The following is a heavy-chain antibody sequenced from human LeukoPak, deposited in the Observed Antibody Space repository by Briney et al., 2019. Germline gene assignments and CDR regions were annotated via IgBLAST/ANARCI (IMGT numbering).Heavy chain of an antibody. J-gene: IGHJ2*01. Sequence: GGSLRLSCAASGFTFSSYSMTWVRQAPGKGLEWVSSISSSSSHIYYADSLKGRITISRDNAKNSLYLQMGSLRAEDTAVYYCARDHRPGFYYDSSGYQVWYFDLWGRGTLVTVSS. CDR3: ARDHRPGFYYDSSGYQVWYFDL. D-gene: IGHD3-22*01. CDR2: ISSSSSHI. V-gene: IGHV3-21*01. CDR1: GFTFSSYS.